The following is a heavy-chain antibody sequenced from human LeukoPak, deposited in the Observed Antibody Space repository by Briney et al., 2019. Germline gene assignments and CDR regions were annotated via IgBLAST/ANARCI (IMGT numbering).Heavy chain of an antibody. CDR3: ARFWNYGMDV. D-gene: IGHD1-1*01. CDR1: GFTFRNYW. Sequence: PGGSLRLSCEASGFTFRNYWMHWVRQAPGKGLVWVSRISSDGSSTMYADSVKGRFTISRDNAKNTLYLQRNSLRAEDTAVYYCARFWNYGMDVWGQGTTVTVSS. CDR2: ISSDGSST. J-gene: IGHJ6*02. V-gene: IGHV3-74*03.